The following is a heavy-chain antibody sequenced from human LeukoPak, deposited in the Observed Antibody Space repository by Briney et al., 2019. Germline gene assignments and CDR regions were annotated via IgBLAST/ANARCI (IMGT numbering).Heavy chain of an antibody. CDR3: AMFGLVAAIDS. Sequence: GGSLRLSCAASGFTFCSYWMTWVRQAPGRGLEWVANIKGDGSEKYYADSVRGQFTISRDNAKNSLYLQMNSLRAEDTAVYYCAMFGLVAAIDSWGQGTLVTVSS. CDR1: GFTFCSYW. V-gene: IGHV3-7*02. J-gene: IGHJ4*02. CDR2: IKGDGSEK. D-gene: IGHD5-12*01.